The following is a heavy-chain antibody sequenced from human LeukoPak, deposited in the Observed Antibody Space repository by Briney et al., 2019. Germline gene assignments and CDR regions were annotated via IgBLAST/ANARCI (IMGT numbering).Heavy chain of an antibody. Sequence: GGSLRLSCTVSGISLSNYGMSWVRQAPGKGLEWVAGISGSGGSTNYADSVKGRFTISRDNPKNTLYLQMNRLRAEDTAVYFCAKRGVVIRVILVGFHKEAYYFDSWGQGALVTVSS. CDR2: ISGSGGST. CDR3: AKRGVVIRVILVGFHKEAYYFDS. V-gene: IGHV3-23*01. D-gene: IGHD3-22*01. CDR1: GISLSNYG. J-gene: IGHJ4*02.